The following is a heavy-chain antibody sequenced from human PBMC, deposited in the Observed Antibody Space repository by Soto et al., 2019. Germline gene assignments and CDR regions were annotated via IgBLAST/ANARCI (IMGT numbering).Heavy chain of an antibody. Sequence: SETLSLTCIVSGGSVISVTYYWSWIRQPPGKGLEWIGYINYGGSTNYNPSLKSRVTISVDTSKNQFSLKLSSVTAADTAVYYCARRQSSSWYGLWGQGTLVTVS. CDR3: ARRQSSSWYGL. D-gene: IGHD6-13*01. J-gene: IGHJ4*02. CDR1: GGSVISVTYY. CDR2: INYGGST. V-gene: IGHV4-61*01.